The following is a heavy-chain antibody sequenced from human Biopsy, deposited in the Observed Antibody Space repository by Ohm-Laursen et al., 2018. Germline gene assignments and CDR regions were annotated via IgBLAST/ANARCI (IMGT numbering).Heavy chain of an antibody. J-gene: IGHJ6*02. CDR3: AIDDGFYARTSGMDV. D-gene: IGHD2-8*01. CDR1: TFTFSSDS. CDR2: INSDASYI. V-gene: IGHV3-21*01. Sequence: SLRLSCAASTFTFSSDSVNWVRQAPGKGLEWVSYINSDASYIYYGVSVRGRFTISRDNAKNSVYLQMNSLRVEDTAVHYCAIDDGFYARTSGMDVWGQGTTVTVSS.